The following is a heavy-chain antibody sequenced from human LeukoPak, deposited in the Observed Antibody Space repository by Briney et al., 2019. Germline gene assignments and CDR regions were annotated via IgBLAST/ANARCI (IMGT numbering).Heavy chain of an antibody. CDR1: GYTFTSYG. D-gene: IGHD3-22*01. V-gene: IGHV1-18*01. J-gene: IGHJ3*02. Sequence: ASVKVSCKASGYTFTSYGISWVRQAPGQGLEWMGWISAYNGNTNYAQKLQGRVTMTTDTSTSTAYMELRSLRSDDTAVYYCARDSSRSRYYYDSSGYGHAFDIWGQGTMVTVSS. CDR3: ARDSSRSRYYYDSSGYGHAFDI. CDR2: ISAYNGNT.